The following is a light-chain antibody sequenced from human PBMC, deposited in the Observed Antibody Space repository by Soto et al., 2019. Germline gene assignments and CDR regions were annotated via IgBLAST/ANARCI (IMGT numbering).Light chain of an antibody. CDR3: QQYNSYSRT. J-gene: IGKJ1*01. Sequence: DIQMTQSPSTLSASVGDRVTITCRASQSISSWLAWYQQKPGKAPKLLIYDASSLESGVASRFSGSGSGTEFTLTISSLQPEDFATYYCQQYNSYSRTFGQGTKVDIK. CDR2: DAS. V-gene: IGKV1-5*01. CDR1: QSISSW.